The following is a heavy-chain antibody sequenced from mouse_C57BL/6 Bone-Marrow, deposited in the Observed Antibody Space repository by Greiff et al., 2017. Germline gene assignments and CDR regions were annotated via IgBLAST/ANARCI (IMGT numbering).Heavy chain of an antibody. D-gene: IGHD1-1*01. V-gene: IGHV1-5*01. CDR2: IYPGNSDT. CDR1: GYTFTSYW. J-gene: IGHJ4*01. Sequence: ESGTVLARPGASVKMSCKTSGYTFTSYWMHWVKQRPGQGLEWIGAIYPGNSDTSYNQKFKGKAKLTAVTSASTAYMELSSLTNEDSAVYYCTRGFITTVVGYAMDYWGQGTSVTVSS. CDR3: TRGFITTVVGYAMDY.